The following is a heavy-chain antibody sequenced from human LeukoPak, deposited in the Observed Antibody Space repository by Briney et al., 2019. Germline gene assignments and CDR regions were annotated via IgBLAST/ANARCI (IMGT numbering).Heavy chain of an antibody. CDR2: VYYTGGT. V-gene: IGHV4-30-4*01. CDR1: GASVSRGGYY. CDR3: ARGNGEQQLTLVS. J-gene: IGHJ5*02. Sequence: PSQTLSLTCSVSGASVSRGGYYWTWIRQPPGKGLEWIGYVYYTGGTDYNPSLRSRVTRSVDTSKNQSSLKLTSVTAADAAVYYCARGNGEQQLTLVSWGQRTLVTVSS. D-gene: IGHD6-13*01.